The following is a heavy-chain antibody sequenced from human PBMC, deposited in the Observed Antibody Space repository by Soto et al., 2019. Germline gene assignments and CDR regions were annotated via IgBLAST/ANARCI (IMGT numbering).Heavy chain of an antibody. D-gene: IGHD4-17*01. Sequence: QVQLVQSGAEMKKPGSSVKVSCKASGGTFSSYAISWVRQAPGQGLEWMGGIIPIFGTANYAQKFQGRVTITADESTSTAYMELSSLRSEDTAVYYCARGYGDRDYYYYYGMDVWGQGTTVTVSS. V-gene: IGHV1-69*12. CDR3: ARGYGDRDYYYYYGMDV. CDR1: GGTFSSYA. CDR2: IIPIFGTA. J-gene: IGHJ6*02.